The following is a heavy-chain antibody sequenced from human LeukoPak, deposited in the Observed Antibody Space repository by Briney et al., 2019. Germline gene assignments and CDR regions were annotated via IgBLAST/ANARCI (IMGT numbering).Heavy chain of an antibody. CDR1: GFTFSSYD. J-gene: IGHJ5*02. Sequence: GGALRLSCAASGFTFSSYDMTRVRQAPGRGLEWVSSIRPSGDNTYYGDSVKGRFTISRDSSKNTVYLQMNNMRVDDTAVYYCARVAGWRWFDPWGQGTLVTVSS. CDR2: IRPSGDNT. V-gene: IGHV3-23*01. D-gene: IGHD6-19*01. CDR3: ARVAGWRWFDP.